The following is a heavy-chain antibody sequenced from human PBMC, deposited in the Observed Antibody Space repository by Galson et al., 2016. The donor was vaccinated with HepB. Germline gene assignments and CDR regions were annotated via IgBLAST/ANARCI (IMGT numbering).Heavy chain of an antibody. Sequence: SLRLSCAASGFIFSSYGMYWVRQAPGKGLEWVAVIWYDGSNKYYGDSVKGRFTISRDNSKNTLYLQMNSLRAEDTAVYYCAGGHYGGFLMGDYGMDVGGQGTTVTVSS. CDR1: GFIFSSYG. CDR3: AGGHYGGFLMGDYGMDV. D-gene: IGHD2-21*01. J-gene: IGHJ6*02. V-gene: IGHV3-33*01. CDR2: IWYDGSNK.